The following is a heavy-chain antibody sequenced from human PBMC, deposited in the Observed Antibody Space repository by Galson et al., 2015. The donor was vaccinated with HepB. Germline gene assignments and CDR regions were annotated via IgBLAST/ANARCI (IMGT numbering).Heavy chain of an antibody. CDR3: ASGGYYISVYYSLNTFES. CDR1: GGTFTSYA. Sequence: SVKVSCKASGGTFTSYAISWVRQAPGQGLEWVGGIIPFFGRAKYPQKFKSRVTITADKSTNTAYMELSRLRSEDTAVYFCASGGYYISVYYSLNTFESWGQGTMVTVSS. J-gene: IGHJ3*01. CDR2: IIPFFGRA. V-gene: IGHV1-69*06. D-gene: IGHD3-22*01.